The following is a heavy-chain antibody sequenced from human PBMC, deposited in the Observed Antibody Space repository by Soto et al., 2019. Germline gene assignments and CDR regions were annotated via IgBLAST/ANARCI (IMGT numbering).Heavy chain of an antibody. V-gene: IGHV1-2*02. J-gene: IGHJ4*02. CDR1: GYSFTAYY. D-gene: IGHD5-12*01. CDR2: INPNTGGT. CDR3: ARDFSGTNPLNFDF. Sequence: QVQLVQSGAEVKKPGASVKVSCKASGYSFTAYYIHWVRQAPGQGLEWMGWINPNTGGTNYAQKFQGLVTMTRDTSVNTVFLEMSRLTSGDTAVYYCARDFSGTNPLNFDFWGQGALVTVSS.